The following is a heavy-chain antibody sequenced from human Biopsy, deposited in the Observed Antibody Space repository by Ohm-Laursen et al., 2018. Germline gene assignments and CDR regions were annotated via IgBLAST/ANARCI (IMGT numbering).Heavy chain of an antibody. D-gene: IGHD3-22*01. Sequence: TLSLTCTVSGVSINGGRYYWNWIRHHPGKGLEWIGNIFYSANTYYNPSLKSRVTISVDTSKNQFSLKLSSVTAADTAVYYCARDRGGYNYYYAMDVWGQGTTVTVSS. V-gene: IGHV4-31*03. J-gene: IGHJ6*02. CDR2: IFYSANT. CDR1: GVSINGGRYY. CDR3: ARDRGGYNYYYAMDV.